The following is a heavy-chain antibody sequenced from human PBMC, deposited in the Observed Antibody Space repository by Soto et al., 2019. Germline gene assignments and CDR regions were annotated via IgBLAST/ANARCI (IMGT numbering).Heavy chain of an antibody. J-gene: IGHJ4*02. CDR2: VYYTGTT. CDR1: GASISSGDSF. Sequence: SETLSLTCTVSGASISSGDSFWSWIRQPPGKGLEWVGYVYYTGTTMYNPSLKSRLTISVDRSRNQVSLNLTSVTAADTAVYYCARLGGYYQALDHWSQGTLVTVSS. D-gene: IGHD3-3*01. V-gene: IGHV4-61*08. CDR3: ARLGGYYQALDH.